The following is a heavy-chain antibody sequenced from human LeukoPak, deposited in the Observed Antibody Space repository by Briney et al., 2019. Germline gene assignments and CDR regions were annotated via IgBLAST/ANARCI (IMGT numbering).Heavy chain of an antibody. V-gene: IGHV3-7*01. CDR3: ARFANLAS. D-gene: IGHD3-16*01. CDR2: IKEDGSEK. J-gene: IGHJ5*02. Sequence: GGSLRLSCAASGFTFSNFWMHWVRQAPGKGLEWVANIKEDGSEKNYVDSVKGRFTISRDNAKNSLFLQMNSLRVEDTAVYYCARFANLASWGQGTQVTVSS. CDR1: GFTFSNFW.